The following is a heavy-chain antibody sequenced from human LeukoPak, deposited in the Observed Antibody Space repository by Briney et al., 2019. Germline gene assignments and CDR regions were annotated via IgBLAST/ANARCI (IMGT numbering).Heavy chain of an antibody. CDR3: ARGPAANHYYYGMDV. Sequence: VKVSCKASGGTFSSYAISWVRQAPGQGLEWMGGIIPIFGTANYAQKFQGRVTITADESTSTAYMELSSLRSEDTAVYYCARGPAANHYYYGMDVWGQGTTVTVSS. CDR2: IIPIFGTA. D-gene: IGHD2-2*01. V-gene: IGHV1-69*01. CDR1: GGTFSSYA. J-gene: IGHJ6*02.